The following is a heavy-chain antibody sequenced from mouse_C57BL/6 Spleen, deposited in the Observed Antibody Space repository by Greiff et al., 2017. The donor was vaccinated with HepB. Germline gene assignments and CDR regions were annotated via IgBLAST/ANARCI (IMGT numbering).Heavy chain of an antibody. Sequence: VQLQQPGAELVRPGTSVKLSCKASGYTFTSYWMHWVKQRPGQGLEWIGVIDPSDSYTNYNQKFKGKATLTVDTSSSTAYMQLSSLTSEDSAVYYCARDRLHGSSYWYFDVWGTGTTVTVSS. CDR1: GYTFTSYW. J-gene: IGHJ1*03. V-gene: IGHV1-59*01. D-gene: IGHD1-1*01. CDR2: IDPSDSYT. CDR3: ARDRLHGSSYWYFDV.